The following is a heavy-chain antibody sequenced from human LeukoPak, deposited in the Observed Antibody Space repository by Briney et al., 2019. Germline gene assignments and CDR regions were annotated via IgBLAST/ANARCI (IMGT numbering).Heavy chain of an antibody. CDR2: IYYSGST. J-gene: IGHJ3*02. CDR1: GGSISSYY. D-gene: IGHD1/OR15-1a*01. CDR3: ARDPSKGLKQDAFDI. V-gene: IGHV4-59*01. Sequence: SETLSLTCTVSGGSISSYYWSWIRQPPGKGLEWIGYIYYSGSTNYNPSLKSRVTISVDTSKNQFSLKLSSVTAADTAVYYCARDPSKGLKQDAFDIWGQGTMVTVSS.